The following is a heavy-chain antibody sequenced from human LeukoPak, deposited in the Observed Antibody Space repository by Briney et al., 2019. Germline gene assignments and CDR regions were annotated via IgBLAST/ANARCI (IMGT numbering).Heavy chain of an antibody. D-gene: IGHD5-12*01. J-gene: IGHJ6*03. CDR2: TNHSGST. CDR3: ARALYSGYDYYYYMDV. Sequence: SETLSLTCAVYGGSFSGNYWSWIRQPPGKGLEWIGETNHSGSTNYNPSLKSRVTISVDTSKNQFSLKLSSVTAADTAVYYCARALYSGYDYYYYMDVWGKGTTVTIS. V-gene: IGHV4-34*01. CDR1: GGSFSGNY.